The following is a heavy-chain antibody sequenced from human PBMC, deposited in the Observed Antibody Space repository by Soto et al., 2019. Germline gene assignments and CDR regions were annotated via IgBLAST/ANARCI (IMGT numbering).Heavy chain of an antibody. CDR2: ISYDGTNK. D-gene: IGHD6-13*01. CDR1: GFILSDHN. J-gene: IGHJ4*02. Sequence: GGSPRLSCAAAGFILSDHNMHVVRQAPGTGLEWVAVISYDGTNKYYADFVKGRFTISRNNSGNTRSLQMNIMGAVDTAFYYGAKDSSHSWSFVYWGQGTLGPVSS. CDR3: AKDSSHSWSFVY. V-gene: IGHV3-30*18.